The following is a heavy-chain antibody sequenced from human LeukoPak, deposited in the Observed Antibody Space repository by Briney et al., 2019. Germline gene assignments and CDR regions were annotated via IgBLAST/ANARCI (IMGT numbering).Heavy chain of an antibody. D-gene: IGHD1-14*01. CDR3: AKEGAYPIITYDS. V-gene: IGHV3-7*01. Sequence: PGGSLRLSCAASGFTFSNYWMNWLRQAPGKGLEWVANIKQDGSEKYYVDSVKGRFTISRDNAKNSLYLQMYSLRAEDAGVYYCAKEGAYPIITYDSWGQGTLVTVSS. CDR1: GFTFSNYW. CDR2: IKQDGSEK. J-gene: IGHJ5*01.